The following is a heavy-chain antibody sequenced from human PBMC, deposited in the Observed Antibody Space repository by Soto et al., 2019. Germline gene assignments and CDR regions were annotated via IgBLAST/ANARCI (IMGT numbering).Heavy chain of an antibody. D-gene: IGHD3-10*01. CDR3: ARPRSYYVSEFDP. CDR2: IYPGDPDT. J-gene: IGHJ5*02. Sequence: GESLKISCKGSGYSFTSYWIGWVRQMPGKGLEWMGIIYPGDPDTRYSPSFQGQVTISADKSISTAYLQWSSLKASDTAMYYCARPRSYYVSEFDPWGQGTLVTVSS. V-gene: IGHV5-51*01. CDR1: GYSFTSYW.